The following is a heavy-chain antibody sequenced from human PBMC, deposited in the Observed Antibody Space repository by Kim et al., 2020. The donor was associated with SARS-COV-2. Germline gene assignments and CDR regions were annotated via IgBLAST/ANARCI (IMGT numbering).Heavy chain of an antibody. J-gene: IGHJ6*03. CDR3: ARGTRQWLVRGPYYYYMDV. D-gene: IGHD6-19*01. V-gene: IGHV4-34*01. CDR1: GGSFSGYY. CDR2: INHSGSP. Sequence: SETLSLTCAVYGGSFSGYYWSWIRQPPGKGLEWIGEINHSGSPTYNPSLKSRATISVDTSKNQFSLKLSSVTAADTAVYYCARGTRQWLVRGPYYYYMDVWGKGTTVTVSS.